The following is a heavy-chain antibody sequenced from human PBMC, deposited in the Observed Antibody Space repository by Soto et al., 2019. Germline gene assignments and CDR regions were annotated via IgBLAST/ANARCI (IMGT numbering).Heavy chain of an antibody. CDR2: ISAGGFST. CDR3: AKLRDYASGLYYFDN. D-gene: IGHD3-16*01. CDR1: GFNFRTYG. V-gene: IGHV3-23*01. J-gene: IGHJ4*02. Sequence: EVQLLESGGDLVQPGGSLRLSCTSSGFNFRTYGMSWVRQAPGKGLEWVSFISAGGFSTYYADSVKGRFTISRDTSTRTLFLQMNSLRAENTALYYCAKLRDYASGLYYFDNWGQGTLVTVS.